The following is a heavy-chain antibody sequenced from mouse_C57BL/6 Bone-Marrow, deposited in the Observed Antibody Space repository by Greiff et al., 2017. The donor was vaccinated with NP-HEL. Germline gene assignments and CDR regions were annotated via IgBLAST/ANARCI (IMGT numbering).Heavy chain of an antibody. CDR2: ISDGGSYT. CDR1: GFTFSSYA. D-gene: IGHD1-1*01. J-gene: IGHJ2*01. V-gene: IGHV5-4*01. Sequence: EVKVEESGGGLVKPGGSLKLSCAASGFTFSSYAMSWVRQTPEKRLEWVATISDGGSYTYYPDNVKGRFTISRDNAKNNLYLQMSHLKSEDTAMYYCARDWGYYYGSSLDYWGQGTTLTVSS. CDR3: ARDWGYYYGSSLDY.